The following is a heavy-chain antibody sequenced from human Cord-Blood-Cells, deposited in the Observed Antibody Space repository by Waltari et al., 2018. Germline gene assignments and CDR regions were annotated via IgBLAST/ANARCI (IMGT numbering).Heavy chain of an antibody. Sequence: QLQLQESGAGLGKPSETLSVTCTGYGDSTSSSSYYWGWIRQPAGKGLEWIGSIYYSGRTYYTPSLKSRVTISVDTSKNQFSLKLSSVTAADTAVYYCARQRGYSSSWYWYFDLWGRGTLVTVSS. D-gene: IGHD6-13*01. CDR1: GDSTSSSSYY. J-gene: IGHJ2*01. CDR3: ARQRGYSSSWYWYFDL. CDR2: IYYSGRT. V-gene: IGHV4-39*01.